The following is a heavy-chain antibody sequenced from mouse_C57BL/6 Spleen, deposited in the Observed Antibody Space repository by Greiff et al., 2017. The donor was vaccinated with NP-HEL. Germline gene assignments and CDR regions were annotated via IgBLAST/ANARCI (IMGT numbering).Heavy chain of an antibody. CDR3: ARSYDGYTGYFDY. CDR2: IDPSDSYT. D-gene: IGHD2-3*01. CDR1: GYTFTSYW. J-gene: IGHJ2*01. V-gene: IGHV1-69*01. Sequence: QVQLQQPGAELVMPGASVKLSCKASGYTFTSYWMHWVKQRPGQGLEWIGEIDPSDSYTNYNQKFKGKSTLTVDKSSSTAYMQLSSLTSEDSAVYYCARSYDGYTGYFDYWGQGTTLTVSS.